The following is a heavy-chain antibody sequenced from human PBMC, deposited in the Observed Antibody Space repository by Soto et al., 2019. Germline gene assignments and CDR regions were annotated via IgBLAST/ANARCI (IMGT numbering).Heavy chain of an antibody. V-gene: IGHV3-7*05. CDR2: IKQDGSEK. CDR1: GFTFSSYW. J-gene: IGHJ2*01. D-gene: IGHD3-22*01. Sequence: EVQLVESGGGLVQPGGSLRLSCAASGFTFSSYWMSWVRQAPGKGLEWVANIKQDGSEKYYVDSVKGRFTISRDNAKNSLYLQMNSLRAEDTAVYYCARDAVVAITTFWYFDLWGRGTLVTVSS. CDR3: ARDAVVAITTFWYFDL.